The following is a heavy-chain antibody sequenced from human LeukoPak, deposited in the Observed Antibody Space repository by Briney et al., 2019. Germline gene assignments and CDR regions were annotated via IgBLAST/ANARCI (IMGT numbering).Heavy chain of an antibody. CDR1: DDSIGSYY. CDR2: SHVSGNI. V-gene: IGHV4-59*08. J-gene: IGHJ3*01. D-gene: IGHD3-10*01. CDR3: ARHGRHLWVGDPHGYAFDV. Sequence: SETLSLTCSVSDDSIGSYYWSWIRQPPGKGLDWIGFSHVSGNIAYSPSLKSRATMSVDTSKNQVSLKLTSVTAADSAVYYCARHGRHLWVGDPHGYAFDVWGQGTMVTVSS.